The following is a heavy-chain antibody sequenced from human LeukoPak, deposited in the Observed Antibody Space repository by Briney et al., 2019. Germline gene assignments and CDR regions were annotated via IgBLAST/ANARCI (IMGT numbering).Heavy chain of an antibody. CDR3: ARLLEQQLVFDY. Sequence: SETLSLTCAVYGGSFSGYYWSWIRQPPGKGLEWIGEINHSGSTNYNPSLKSRVTISVDTSKNQFSLKLSSVTAADTAVYYCARLLEQQLVFDYWGQGTLVTVSS. CDR1: GGSFSGYY. V-gene: IGHV4-34*01. J-gene: IGHJ4*02. D-gene: IGHD6-13*01. CDR2: INHSGST.